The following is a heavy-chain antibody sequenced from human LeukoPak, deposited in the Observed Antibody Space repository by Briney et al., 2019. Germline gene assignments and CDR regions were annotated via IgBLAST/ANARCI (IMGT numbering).Heavy chain of an antibody. CDR1: GYTFTGYY. Sequence: ASVKVSCKASGYTFTGYYMHWVRQAPGQGLEWMGWINPNSDGTNYAQKFQGRVTMTRDTSISTAYMELSRLRSDDTAVYYCARGPRYYYDSSGYQAEYFQHWGQGTLVTVSS. CDR2: INPNSDGT. J-gene: IGHJ1*01. V-gene: IGHV1-2*02. CDR3: ARGPRYYYDSSGYQAEYFQH. D-gene: IGHD3-22*01.